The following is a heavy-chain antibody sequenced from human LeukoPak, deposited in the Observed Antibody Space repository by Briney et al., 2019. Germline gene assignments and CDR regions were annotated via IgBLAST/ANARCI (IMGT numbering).Heavy chain of an antibody. CDR1: GYTFTSYY. CDR2: INPIGGGT. J-gene: IGHJ4*02. CDR3: ARVSGRILLAPFDY. V-gene: IGHV1-46*01. Sequence: GASVKVSCKASGYTFTSYYMHWVRQAPGQGLEWMGMINPIGGGTSYAQKFQATVTMTRDTSTSTVYMELSSLISEDTAVYYCARVSGRILLAPFDYWGQGTLVTVSS. D-gene: IGHD2/OR15-2a*01.